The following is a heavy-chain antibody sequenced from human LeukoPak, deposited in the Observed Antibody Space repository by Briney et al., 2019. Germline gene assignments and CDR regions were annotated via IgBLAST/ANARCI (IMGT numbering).Heavy chain of an antibody. J-gene: IGHJ2*01. CDR3: AREANSPTARYWYFDL. CDR2: IYHSGST. Sequence: PSETLSLTCTVSGYSIRSGYYWGWIRQPPGKGLEWIGSIYHSGSTYYNPSLKSRVTISVDTSKNQFSLKLNSVTAADTAVYYCAREANSPTARYWYFDLWGRGTQVTVSS. CDR1: GYSIRSGYY. D-gene: IGHD2-21*01. V-gene: IGHV4-38-2*02.